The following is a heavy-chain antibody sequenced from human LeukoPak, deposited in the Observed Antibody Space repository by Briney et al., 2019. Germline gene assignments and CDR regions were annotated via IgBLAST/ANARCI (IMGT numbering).Heavy chain of an antibody. CDR2: ISGSGGST. Sequence: GKSLRLSCAASGFTFRNYAMSWVRQAAGKGLEWVSAISGSGGSTYYADSVKGRFTISRDNSKNTLYLQMNSLRAEDTAVYYCAKDRDQLMLYPPRDLDPWGQGTLVTVSS. V-gene: IGHV3-23*01. CDR3: AKDRDQLMLYPPRDLDP. D-gene: IGHD2-2*01. J-gene: IGHJ5*02. CDR1: GFTFRNYA.